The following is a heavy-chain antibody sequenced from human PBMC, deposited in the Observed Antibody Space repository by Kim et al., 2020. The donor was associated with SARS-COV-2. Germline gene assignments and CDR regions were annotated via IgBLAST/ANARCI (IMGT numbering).Heavy chain of an antibody. J-gene: IGHJ4*02. CDR1: GGSISSSSYY. Sequence: SETLSLTCTVSGGSISSSSYYWGWIRQPPGKGLEWIGSIYYSGSTYYNPSLKRRVTISVDTSKNQFSLKLSSVTAAATAVYYCARHDVAAAVHSWGQGTLVTVSS. V-gene: IGHV4-39*01. D-gene: IGHD6-13*01. CDR3: ARHDVAAAVHS. CDR2: IYYSGST.